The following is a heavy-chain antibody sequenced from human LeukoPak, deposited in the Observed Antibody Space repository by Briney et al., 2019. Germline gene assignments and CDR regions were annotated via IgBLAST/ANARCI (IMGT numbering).Heavy chain of an antibody. V-gene: IGHV3-64*01. Sequence: GGSLRLSCEGSGYTFSSYAMHWVRQAPGKGLEYVAAISSDGRITYYANFVKGRFTISRDNSKNTLYLQMGSLRTEDMAVYFCARVSGWYWFDQWGRGTLVTVSS. CDR2: ISSDGRIT. J-gene: IGHJ5*02. CDR1: GYTFSSYA. D-gene: IGHD6-19*01. CDR3: ARVSGWYWFDQ.